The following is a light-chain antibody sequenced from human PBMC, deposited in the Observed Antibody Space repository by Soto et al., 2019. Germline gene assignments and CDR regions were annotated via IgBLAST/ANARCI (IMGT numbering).Light chain of an antibody. V-gene: IGKV1-17*01. CDR2: DAS. J-gene: IGKJ1*01. CDR3: QQYNRYWT. Sequence: DIQMTQSPSTLSASVGDRVTITCRASQGIRNDLGWYQQKPGKAPKLLIYDASSLESGVPSRFSGSGSETEFTLTISSLLPDDFATYYCQQYNRYWTFGQGTKVDIK. CDR1: QGIRND.